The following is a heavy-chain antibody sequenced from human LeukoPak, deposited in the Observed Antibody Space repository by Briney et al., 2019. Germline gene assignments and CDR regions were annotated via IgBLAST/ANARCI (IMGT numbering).Heavy chain of an antibody. CDR1: GFTVSSNY. CDR2: IYSGGST. J-gene: IGHJ4*02. D-gene: IGHD3-22*01. CDR3: AKREDDSSGYPDY. V-gene: IGHV3-66*01. Sequence: GGSLRLSCAASGFTVSSNYMSWVRQAPGKGLEWVSVIYSGGSTYYADSAKGRFTISRDNSKNTLYLQMNSLRAEDTAVYYCAKREDDSSGYPDYWGQGTLVTVSS.